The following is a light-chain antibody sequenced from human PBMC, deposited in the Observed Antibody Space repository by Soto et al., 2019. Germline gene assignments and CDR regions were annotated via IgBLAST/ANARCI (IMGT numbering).Light chain of an antibody. CDR1: SSDVGGYNY. V-gene: IGLV2-8*01. Sequence: QSALTQPPSASGSPGQSVTISCTGTSSDVGGYNYVSWYQQHPGKAPKLMIYEVSKRPSGVPDRFSGSKSGNTASLTVSGLQAEDEADYCCRSYAGSNNLVFGGGTQLTVL. CDR3: RSYAGSNNLV. CDR2: EVS. J-gene: IGLJ2*01.